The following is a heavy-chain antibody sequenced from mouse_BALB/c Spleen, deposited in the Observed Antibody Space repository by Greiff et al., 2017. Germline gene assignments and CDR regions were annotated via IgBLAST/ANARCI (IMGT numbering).Heavy chain of an antibody. V-gene: IGHV14-1*02. CDR2: IDPENGNT. D-gene: IGHD4-1*01. J-gene: IGHJ4*01. CDR1: GFNIKDYY. Sequence: FQLQQSGAELVRPGALVKLSCKASGFNIKDYYMHWVKQRPEQGLEWIGWIDPENGNTIYDPKFQGKASITADTSSNTAYLQLSSLTSEDTAVYYCARSGTDYYAMDYWGQGTSVTVSS. CDR3: ARSGTDYYAMDY.